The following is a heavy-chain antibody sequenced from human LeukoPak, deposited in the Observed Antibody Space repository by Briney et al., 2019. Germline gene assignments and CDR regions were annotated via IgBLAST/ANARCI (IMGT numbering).Heavy chain of an antibody. CDR2: IYHSGST. J-gene: IGHJ3*02. Sequence: SETLSLTCAVSGGSISSSNWWSWVRQPPGKGLEWIGEIYHSGSTNYNPPLKSRVTISVGKSKNQFSLKLSSVTAADTAVYYCARDPIAVAGTGRAFDIWGQGTMVTVSS. D-gene: IGHD6-19*01. CDR1: GGSISSSNW. CDR3: ARDPIAVAGTGRAFDI. V-gene: IGHV4-4*02.